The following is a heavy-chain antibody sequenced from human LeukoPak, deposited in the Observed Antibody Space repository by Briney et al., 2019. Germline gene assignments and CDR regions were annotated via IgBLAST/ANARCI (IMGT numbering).Heavy chain of an antibody. CDR2: INHSGST. J-gene: IGHJ4*02. D-gene: IGHD3-10*01. V-gene: IGHV4-34*01. CDR1: GGSISTYY. Sequence: TSETLSLTCTVSGGSISTYYWSWIRQPPGKGLEWIGEINHSGSTNYNPSLKSRVTISVDTSKNQFSLKLSSVTAADTAVYYCARERGGMVRLDYWGQGTLVTVSS. CDR3: ARERGGMVRLDY.